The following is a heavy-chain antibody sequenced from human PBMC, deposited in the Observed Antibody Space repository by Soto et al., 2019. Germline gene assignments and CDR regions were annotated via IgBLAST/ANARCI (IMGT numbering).Heavy chain of an antibody. Sequence: GGSLRLSCAASGFTFSSYSMNWARQAPGKGLEWVSAINNGGSTFYTDSVKGRFTISRDDSKNTLFLQINSLRVEDTAMYYCVRENYYYGMDVWGQGTAVTVSS. V-gene: IGHV3-66*01. CDR2: INNGGST. J-gene: IGHJ6*02. CDR1: GFTFSSYS. CDR3: VRENYYYGMDV.